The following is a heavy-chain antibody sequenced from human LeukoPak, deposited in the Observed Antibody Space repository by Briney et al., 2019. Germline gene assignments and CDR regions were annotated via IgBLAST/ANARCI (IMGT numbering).Heavy chain of an antibody. CDR2: ISNSGST. D-gene: IGHD2-15*01. Sequence: SETLSLTCTVSGGSISSYYWTWIRQSPVKGLEWIGDISNSGSTSYNPSLKSRVTISIDTSKNQFSLKLSSVTAADTAVYYCGRDALVGYFSYYYMDVWGKGTTVTVSS. CDR3: GRDALVGYFSYYYMDV. V-gene: IGHV4-59*01. CDR1: GGSISSYY. J-gene: IGHJ6*03.